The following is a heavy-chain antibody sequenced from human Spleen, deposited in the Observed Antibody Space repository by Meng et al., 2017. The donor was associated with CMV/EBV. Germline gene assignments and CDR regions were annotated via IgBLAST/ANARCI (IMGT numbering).Heavy chain of an antibody. J-gene: IGHJ4*02. CDR1: GFSFSKYI. Sequence: GGSLRLSCVASGFSFSKYIVHWVRQAPGKGLEWVAAIRPSGTLQEYAESVKGRFAISRDNSKSTLYLHLDSLRTEDTSLYYCTTKVVDDFDYWGQGVLVTVSS. CDR3: TTKVVDDFDY. V-gene: IGHV3-30*02. CDR2: IRPSGTLQ.